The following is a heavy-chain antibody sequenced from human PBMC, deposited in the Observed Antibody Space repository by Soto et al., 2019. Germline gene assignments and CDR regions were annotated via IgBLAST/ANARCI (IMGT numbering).Heavy chain of an antibody. CDR2: INPSGGST. D-gene: IGHD3-22*01. V-gene: IGHV1-46*01. CDR3: VRGDLISMRDYYFAY. Sequence: ASVKVSCKASRYTFTNYYIHWVRQAPGQGLEWMGIINPSGGSTSYAQKLQGRVTMTRDTSTSTVYMELNSLRSEDTALYYCVRGDLISMRDYYFAYWGQGTQVTVSS. CDR1: RYTFTNYY. J-gene: IGHJ4*02.